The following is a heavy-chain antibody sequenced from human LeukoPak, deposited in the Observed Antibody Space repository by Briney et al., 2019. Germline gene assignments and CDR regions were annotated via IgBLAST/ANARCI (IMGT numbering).Heavy chain of an antibody. V-gene: IGHV1-8*01. CDR2: RNPNSGNT. Sequence: ASVKVSCKASGYTFTSYDINWVRQATGQGLEWMGWRNPNSGNTGYAQKFQGRVTMTRNTSISTAYMELSSLRSEDTAVYYCARKQGVVPAATRKYYFDYWGQGTLVTVSS. CDR3: ARKQGVVPAATRKYYFDY. J-gene: IGHJ4*02. D-gene: IGHD2-2*01. CDR1: GYTFTSYD.